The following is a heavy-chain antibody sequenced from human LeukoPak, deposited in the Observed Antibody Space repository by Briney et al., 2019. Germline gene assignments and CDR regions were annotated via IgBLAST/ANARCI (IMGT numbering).Heavy chain of an antibody. D-gene: IGHD5-18*01. CDR3: ARGGYSYGYPYYYYYGMDV. Sequence: SETLSLTCTVSGGSISSSSSYWGWIRQPPGKGLEWIGEINHSGSTNYNPSLKSRVTISVDTSKNQFSLKLSSVTAADTAVYYCARGGYSYGYPYYYYYGMDVWGQGTTVTVSS. V-gene: IGHV4-39*07. J-gene: IGHJ6*02. CDR1: GGSISSSSSY. CDR2: INHSGST.